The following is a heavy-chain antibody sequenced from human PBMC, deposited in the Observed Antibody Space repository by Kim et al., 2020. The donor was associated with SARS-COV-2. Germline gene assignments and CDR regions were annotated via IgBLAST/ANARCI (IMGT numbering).Heavy chain of an antibody. CDR2: IYSSGST. J-gene: IGHJ4*02. Sequence: SETLSLTCTVSGGSISSFHWSWIRQPPGKGLEWIGYIYSSGSTNYNPSVKSRVTMSVDTSKNQFSLKLNSVTAADTAVYYCAGTIFLGAGIHFDYWGRG. V-gene: IGHV4-59*01. CDR3: AGTIFLGAGIHFDY. CDR1: GGSISSFH. D-gene: IGHD3-3*01.